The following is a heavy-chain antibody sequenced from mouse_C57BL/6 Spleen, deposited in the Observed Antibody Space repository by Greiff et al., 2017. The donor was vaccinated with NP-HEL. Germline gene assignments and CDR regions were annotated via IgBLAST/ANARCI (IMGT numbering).Heavy chain of an antibody. CDR1: GYAFTNYL. CDR2: INPGSGGP. CDR3: ARSGYFDY. V-gene: IGHV1-54*01. D-gene: IGHD3-1*01. Sequence: QVQLQQSGAELVRPGTSVKVSCKASGYAFTNYLIEWVKQRPGQGLEWIGVINPGSGGPHSTEQFKGKATLTADKSSSTAYMQLSSLTSEDSAVYFCARSGYFDYWGQGTTLTVSS. J-gene: IGHJ2*01.